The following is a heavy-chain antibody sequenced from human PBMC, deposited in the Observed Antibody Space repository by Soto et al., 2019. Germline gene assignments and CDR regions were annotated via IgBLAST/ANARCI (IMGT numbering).Heavy chain of an antibody. D-gene: IGHD4-4*01. V-gene: IGHV1-58*01. J-gene: IGHJ6*02. CDR1: GFTFTSSA. CDR2: IVVGSGNT. CDR3: AAALSLQGNYYYYGMDV. Sequence: SVKVSCKASGFTFTSSAVQWVRQARGQRLEWIGWIVVGSGNTNYAQKFQERVTITRDMSTSTAYMELSSLRSEDTAVYYCAAALSLQGNYYYYGMDVWGQGTTVTV.